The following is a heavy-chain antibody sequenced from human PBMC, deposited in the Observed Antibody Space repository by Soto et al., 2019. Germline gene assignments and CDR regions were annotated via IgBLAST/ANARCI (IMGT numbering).Heavy chain of an antibody. Sequence: QVQLQESGPGLVKPSETLSLTCTVSGGSISSYYWSWIRQPPGKGLKWIGYIYYSGSTNYNPSLKSRVTISVDTTKNQFSLKLSSVTAADTAVYYCASLRTTTVDYWGQGTLVTVSS. J-gene: IGHJ4*02. CDR2: IYYSGST. V-gene: IGHV4-59*01. CDR1: GGSISSYY. CDR3: ASLRTTTVDY. D-gene: IGHD1-1*01.